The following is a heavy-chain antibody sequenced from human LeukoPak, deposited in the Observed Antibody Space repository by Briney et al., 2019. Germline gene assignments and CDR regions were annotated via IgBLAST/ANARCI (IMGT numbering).Heavy chain of an antibody. D-gene: IGHD3-10*02. CDR1: GGSISPYY. V-gene: IGHV4-59*01. Sequence: SETLSLTCTVSGGSISPYYWSWIRQPPGKGLEWLGYIYYSGNTEYKPSLKSRVAMSVDMSKNQFSLRLSSVTAADTAVYYCARSTGSTMFIDYWGQGTLVTVSS. CDR3: ARSTGSTMFIDY. CDR2: IYYSGNT. J-gene: IGHJ4*02.